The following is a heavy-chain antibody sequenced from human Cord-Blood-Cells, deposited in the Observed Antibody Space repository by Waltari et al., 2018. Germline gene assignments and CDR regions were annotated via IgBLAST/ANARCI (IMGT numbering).Heavy chain of an antibody. V-gene: IGHV4-38-2*02. Sequence: QVQLQESGPGLVKPSETLSLTCAVSGYSISSGYYWGWFRQPPGKGLEWIGSIYHSGGTSYTPSLNGRVTISVDTSKTQFALTLSSVTAADTAVYYCARDSIAARPVGAFDIWGQGTMVTVSS. J-gene: IGHJ3*02. CDR3: ARDSIAARPVGAFDI. CDR2: IYHSGGT. CDR1: GYSISSGYY. D-gene: IGHD6-6*01.